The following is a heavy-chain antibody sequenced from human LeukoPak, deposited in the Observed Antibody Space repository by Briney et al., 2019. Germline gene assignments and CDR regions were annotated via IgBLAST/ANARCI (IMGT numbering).Heavy chain of an antibody. CDR2: TRNKANNCAT. CDR3: ACLGPQAPNNYYYVDV. CDR1: GLTFSDHNIFTFNDHY. J-gene: IGHJ6*03. V-gene: IGHV3-72*01. Sequence: TGGSLRLSCTVSGLTFSDHNIFTFNDHYIDWVRQAPGKGLEWVGRTRNKANNCATEYAASVRGRFTISRDESKSSLYLSMNSLKTEDTAVYYCACLGPQAPNNYYYVDVWGKGTTVTVSS. D-gene: IGHD6-6*01.